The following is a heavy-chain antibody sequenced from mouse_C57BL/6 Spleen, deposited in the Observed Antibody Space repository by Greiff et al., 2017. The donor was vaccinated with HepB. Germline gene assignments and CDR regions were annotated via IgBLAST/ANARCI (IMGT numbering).Heavy chain of an antibody. Sequence: QVQLKESGAELVKPGASVKISCKASGYSFSSYWMNWVKQRPGKGLEWIGQIYPGDGDTNYNGKFKGKATLTADKSSSTAYMQLSSLTSEDAAVYSCARGRSRAMDYWGQGTSVTVSS. CDR1: GYSFSSYW. V-gene: IGHV1-80*01. CDR2: IYPGDGDT. J-gene: IGHJ4*01. D-gene: IGHD6-1*01. CDR3: ARGRSRAMDY.